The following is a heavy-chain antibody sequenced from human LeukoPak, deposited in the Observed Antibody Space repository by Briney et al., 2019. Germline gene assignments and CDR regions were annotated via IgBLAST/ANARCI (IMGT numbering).Heavy chain of an antibody. CDR3: AKDQLKGARITIFGVVRASDY. CDR1: GFTFSSYG. CDR2: IRYDGSNK. D-gene: IGHD3-3*01. Sequence: PGGSLRLSCAASGFTFSSYGMHWVRQAPGKGLEWVAFIRYDGSNKYYADSVKGRFTISRDNSKNTLYLQMNSLRAEDTAVYYCAKDQLKGARITIFGVVRASDYWGQGTLVIVSS. J-gene: IGHJ4*02. V-gene: IGHV3-30*02.